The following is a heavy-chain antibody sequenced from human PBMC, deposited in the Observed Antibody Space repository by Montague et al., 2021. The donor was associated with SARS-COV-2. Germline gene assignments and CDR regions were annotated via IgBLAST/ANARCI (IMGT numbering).Heavy chain of an antibody. CDR2: ISYDGSNK. CDR3: ARGTKGNYYYGTDV. CDR1: GFTFSSYA. D-gene: IGHD2-8*01. Sequence: SLRLSCAASGFTFSSYAMHWVRQAPGKGLEWVAVISYDGSNKYYTDSVKGRFTISRDNSKNTLYLQMNSLRAEDTAVYYCARGTKGNYYYGTDVWGQGTTVTVSS. J-gene: IGHJ6*02. V-gene: IGHV3-30*04.